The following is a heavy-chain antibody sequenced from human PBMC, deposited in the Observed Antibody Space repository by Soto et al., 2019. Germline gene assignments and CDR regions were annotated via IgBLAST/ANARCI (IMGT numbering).Heavy chain of an antibody. D-gene: IGHD6-25*01. CDR3: ARTSSDDYYYGMDV. CDR2: IAPSDSYN. V-gene: IGHV5-10-1*01. CDR1: GYNFTSYW. J-gene: IGHJ6*02. Sequence: GESLKISGKGSGYNFTSYWISWVRQMPGKGPEWMGTIAPSDSYNNYSPSFQGHVTISADKSISTAYLQWSSLKASDTAMYYCARTSSDDYYYGMDVWGQVSTVTVSS.